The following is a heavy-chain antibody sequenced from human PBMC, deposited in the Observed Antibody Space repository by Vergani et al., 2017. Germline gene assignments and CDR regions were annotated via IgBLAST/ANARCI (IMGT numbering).Heavy chain of an antibody. CDR1: GYTFTGYY. CDR3: ASSYSTYYDFWSGYYTEAFDI. Sequence: QVQLVQSGAEVKKPGASVKVSCKASGYTFTGYYMHWVRQAPGQGLEWMGWINPNSGGTNYAQKCQGRVTMTRDTSISTAYMELSRLRSDDTAVYYCASSYSTYYDFWSGYYTEAFDIWGQGTMVTVSS. V-gene: IGHV1-2*02. D-gene: IGHD3-3*01. J-gene: IGHJ3*02. CDR2: INPNSGGT.